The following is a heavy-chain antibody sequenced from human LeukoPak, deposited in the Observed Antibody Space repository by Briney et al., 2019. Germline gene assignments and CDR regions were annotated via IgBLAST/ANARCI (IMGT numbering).Heavy chain of an antibody. J-gene: IGHJ5*02. CDR1: GGTFSSYA. V-gene: IGHV1-69*05. CDR2: IIPIFGTA. CDR3: AREEFYDFWSGRNWFDP. D-gene: IGHD3-3*01. Sequence: GASVKVSCKASGGTFSSYAISWVRQAPGQGLEWMGGIIPIFGTANYAQKFQGRVTITTDESTSTAYMELSSLRSEDTAVYYCAREEFYDFWSGRNWFDPWGQGTLVTVSS.